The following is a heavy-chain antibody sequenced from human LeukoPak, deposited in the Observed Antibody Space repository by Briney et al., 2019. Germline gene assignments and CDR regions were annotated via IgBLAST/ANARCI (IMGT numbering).Heavy chain of an antibody. V-gene: IGHV4-59*01. J-gene: IGHJ4*02. CDR3: ARGDDHDYGDLYFDY. CDR1: GGSSSSYY. Sequence: SETLSLTCTVSGGSSSSYYWSWIRQPPGKGLEWIGYMSYSGSTNYNPSLTSRVTISVDTSKNQFSLTLTSMTAADTAVYYCARGDDHDYGDLYFDYWGQGTLVTVPS. D-gene: IGHD4-17*01. CDR2: MSYSGST.